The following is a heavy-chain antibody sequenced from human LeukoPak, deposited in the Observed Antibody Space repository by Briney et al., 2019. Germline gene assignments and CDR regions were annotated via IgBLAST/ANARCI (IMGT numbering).Heavy chain of an antibody. J-gene: IGHJ4*02. D-gene: IGHD2-2*01. CDR3: ARDSEGYQLLKGFDY. Sequence: GGSLRLSCAASGFTFSTYTMNWVRQAPGKGLEWVSSISHSNHCIYYADSVKGRFTISRDNAKNSLSLQMNSLRAEDTAVYYCARDSEGYQLLKGFDYWGLGTLVTVSS. CDR2: ISHSNHCI. CDR1: GFTFSTYT. V-gene: IGHV3-21*01.